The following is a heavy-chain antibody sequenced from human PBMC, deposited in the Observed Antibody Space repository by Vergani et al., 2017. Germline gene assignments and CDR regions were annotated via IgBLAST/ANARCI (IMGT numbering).Heavy chain of an antibody. CDR1: GFIVSNSG. V-gene: IGHV3-30*02. J-gene: IGHJ4*02. CDR3: ANEGSANRIRGWLDH. Sequence: QVQLVESGGGVVQPGGSLRLSCVASGFIVSNSGMHWVRQTPGKGLEWVAFIQYDGSDIFYADFVEGRFTISRDNSKNSLYLQMRGMRFDDTAVYYCANEGSANRIRGWLDHWGQGVLVTVSS. D-gene: IGHD3-10*01. CDR2: IQYDGSDI.